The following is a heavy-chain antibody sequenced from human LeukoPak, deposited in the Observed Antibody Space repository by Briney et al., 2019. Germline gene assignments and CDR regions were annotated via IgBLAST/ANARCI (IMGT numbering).Heavy chain of an antibody. J-gene: IGHJ4*02. CDR3: ASFIAVAGMGTSRDY. CDR1: GDTFTSYD. CDR2: LNPNSGNT. Sequence: ASVKVSCKASGDTFTSYDINWVRQATGQGLEWMGWLNPNSGNTGYAQKFQGRVTMTRNTSISTAYMELSSLRSEDTAVYYCASFIAVAGMGTSRDYWGQGTLVTVSS. D-gene: IGHD6-19*01. V-gene: IGHV1-8*01.